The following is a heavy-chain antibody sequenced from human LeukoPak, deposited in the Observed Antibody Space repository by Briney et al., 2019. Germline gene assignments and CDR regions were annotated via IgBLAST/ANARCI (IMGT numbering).Heavy chain of an antibody. Sequence: SETLSLTCTVSGGSISSYYWSWIRQPPGKGLEWIGYIYYSGSTNYNPSLKSRVTISVDTSKNQFSLKLSSVTAADTAVYYCARHGAAYSSWYKGSLYYFDYWGQGTLVTVSS. V-gene: IGHV4-59*01. D-gene: IGHD6-13*01. CDR1: GGSISSYY. CDR2: IYYSGST. CDR3: ARHGAAYSSWYKGSLYYFDY. J-gene: IGHJ4*02.